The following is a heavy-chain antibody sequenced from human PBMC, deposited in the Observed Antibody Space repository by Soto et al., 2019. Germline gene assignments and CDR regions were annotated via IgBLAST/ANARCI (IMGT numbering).Heavy chain of an antibody. Sequence: GASVKVSCKASGGTFSSYAISWVRQAPGQGLEWMGGITPIFGTANYAQKFQGRVTITADESTSTAYMELSSLRSEDTAVYYCARSRTGTTFYYYYGMDVWGQGTTVTVSS. CDR1: GGTFSSYA. D-gene: IGHD1-7*01. CDR3: ARSRTGTTFYYYYGMDV. CDR2: ITPIFGTA. V-gene: IGHV1-69*13. J-gene: IGHJ6*02.